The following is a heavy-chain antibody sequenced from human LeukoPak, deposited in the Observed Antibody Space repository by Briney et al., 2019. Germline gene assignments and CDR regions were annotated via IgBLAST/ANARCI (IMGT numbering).Heavy chain of an antibody. V-gene: IGHV1-2*02. CDR1: GYTFTGYY. CDR3: ARDPEYSDYGDYVGPGY. CDR2: INPNSGGT. J-gene: IGHJ4*02. Sequence: GASVKVSCKASGYTFTGYYMHWVRQAPGQGLEWMGWINPNSGGTNYAQKFQGRVTITADKSTSTAYMELSSLRSEDTAVYYCARDPEYSDYGDYVGPGYWGQGTLVTVSS. D-gene: IGHD4-17*01.